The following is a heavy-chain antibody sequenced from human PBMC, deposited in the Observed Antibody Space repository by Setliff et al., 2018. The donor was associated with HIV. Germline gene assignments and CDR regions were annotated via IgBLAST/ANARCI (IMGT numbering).Heavy chain of an antibody. Sequence: SVKVSCKASGYTFTSYGVSWVRQAPGQGLEWMGGIIPILGPANYARKFQGRVTITAGEYTTTSYMELRNLRSEDTAIYYCARGLGNFVPDLIGYFDYWGQGTLVTVSS. CDR2: IIPILGPA. J-gene: IGHJ4*02. D-gene: IGHD3-3*02. CDR1: GYTFTSYG. V-gene: IGHV1-69*13. CDR3: ARGLGNFVPDLIGYFDY.